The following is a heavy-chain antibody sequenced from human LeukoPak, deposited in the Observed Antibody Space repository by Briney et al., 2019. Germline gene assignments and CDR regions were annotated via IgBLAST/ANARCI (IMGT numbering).Heavy chain of an antibody. CDR1: GFTLSTYS. CDR2: ISSSSLYI. D-gene: IGHD5-24*01. J-gene: IGHJ4*02. CDR3: AREGDGYNSPIDY. Sequence: GGSLRLSCAASGFTLSTYSLNWVRQAPWKGLEWVSPISSSSLYIYYADSVKGRFTISRDNAKNSLYLQMNSLRAEDTAVYYCAREGDGYNSPIDYWGQGTLVTVSS. V-gene: IGHV3-21*01.